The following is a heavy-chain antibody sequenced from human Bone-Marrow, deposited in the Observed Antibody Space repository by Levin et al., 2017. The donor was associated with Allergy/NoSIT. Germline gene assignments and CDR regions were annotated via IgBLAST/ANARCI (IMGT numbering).Heavy chain of an antibody. V-gene: IGHV4-31*03. CDR3: ARVLAGFDGSAIAYDY. D-gene: IGHD3-10*01. J-gene: IGHJ4*02. CDR2: IYYNGST. Sequence: SETLSLTCTVSGASIRSGAYYWSWVRQPPGQGLEWIGYIYYNGSTYFNPSLKSRVSISVDTSKNQFSLKLSSVTAADTADYYCARVLAGFDGSAIAYDYWGRGSLVTVSS. CDR1: GASIRSGAYY.